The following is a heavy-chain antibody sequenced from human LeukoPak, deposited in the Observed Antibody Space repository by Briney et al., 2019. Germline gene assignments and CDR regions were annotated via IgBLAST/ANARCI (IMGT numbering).Heavy chain of an antibody. CDR3: ARVLRYCSGGNCYAGGLGYMDV. CDR1: GFTFSDYN. D-gene: IGHD2-15*01. V-gene: IGHV3-11*01. CDR2: ISRSGSTK. J-gene: IGHJ6*03. Sequence: PGGSLRLSCAASGFTFSDYNMRWIRQAPGKGLEWVSSISRSGSTKYYADSVKGRFTISRDNAKNSLFLQMNSLRAEDTAVYYCARVLRYCSGGNCYAGGLGYMDVWGKGTTVTISS.